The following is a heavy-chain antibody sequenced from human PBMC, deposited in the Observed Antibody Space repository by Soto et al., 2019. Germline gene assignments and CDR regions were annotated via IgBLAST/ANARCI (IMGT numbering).Heavy chain of an antibody. Sequence: GASVKVSCKASGYTFTSYGISWVRQAPGQGLEWMGWISAYNGNTNYAQKLQGRVTMTTDTSTSTAYMELRSLGSDDTAVHYCARDLPPPAYYYDSSGPDAFDIWGQGTMVTVS. CDR2: ISAYNGNT. CDR1: GYTFTSYG. V-gene: IGHV1-18*04. CDR3: ARDLPPPAYYYDSSGPDAFDI. D-gene: IGHD3-22*01. J-gene: IGHJ3*02.